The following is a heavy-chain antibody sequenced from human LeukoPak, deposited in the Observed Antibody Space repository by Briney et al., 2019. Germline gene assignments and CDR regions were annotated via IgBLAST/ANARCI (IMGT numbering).Heavy chain of an antibody. CDR3: ATDKRSWNYVGY. CDR1: GYTLTELS. CDR2: FDPEDGET. D-gene: IGHD1-7*01. Sequence: GASVKVSCKVSGYTLTELSMHWVRQAPGKGLEWVGGFDPEDGETIYAQKFQGRVTMTEDTSTDTAYMELSSLRSEDTAVYYCATDKRSWNYVGYWGQGTLVTVSS. J-gene: IGHJ4*02. V-gene: IGHV1-24*01.